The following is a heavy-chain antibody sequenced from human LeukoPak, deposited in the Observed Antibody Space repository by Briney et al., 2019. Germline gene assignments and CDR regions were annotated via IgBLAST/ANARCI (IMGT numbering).Heavy chain of an antibody. D-gene: IGHD2-2*02. V-gene: IGHV3-23*01. J-gene: IGHJ4*02. CDR3: AKDSPYCSSTSCYNRGHFDY. CDR2: ISGSGGST. CDR1: GFTFSSYA. Sequence: GGSLRLSCAASGFTFSSYAMSWVRQAPGKGLEWVSAISGSGGSTYYADSVKGRFTISRDNSKNTLYLQMNSLRAEDTAVYHCAKDSPYCSSTSCYNRGHFDYWGQGTLVTVSS.